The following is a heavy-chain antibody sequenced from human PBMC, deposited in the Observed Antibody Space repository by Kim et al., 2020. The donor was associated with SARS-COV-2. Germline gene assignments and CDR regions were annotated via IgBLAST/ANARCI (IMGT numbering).Heavy chain of an antibody. J-gene: IGHJ3*02. D-gene: IGHD6-19*01. CDR2: INTNTGNP. CDR1: GYTFTSYA. CDR3: ASDIAVADPGGAFDI. V-gene: IGHV7-4-1*02. Sequence: ASVKVSCKASGYTFTSYAMNWVRQAPGQGLEWMGWINTNTGNPTYAQGFTGRFVFSLDTSVSTAYLQISSLKAEDTAVYYCASDIAVADPGGAFDIWGQGTMVTVSS.